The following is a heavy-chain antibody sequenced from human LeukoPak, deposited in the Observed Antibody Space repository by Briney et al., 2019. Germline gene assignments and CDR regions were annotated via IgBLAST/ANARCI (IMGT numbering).Heavy chain of an antibody. V-gene: IGHV3-48*01. CDR3: ARMGSGSYYYNWFDP. CDR1: GFTFSSYS. J-gene: IGHJ5*02. CDR2: ISSSSSTI. Sequence: GGSLRLSCAASGFTFSSYSMNWVRQAPGKGLEWVSYISSSSSTIYYADSVKGRFTISRDNAKNSLYLQMNSLRAEDTAVHYCARMGSGSYYYNWFDPWGRGTLVTVSS. D-gene: IGHD3-10*01.